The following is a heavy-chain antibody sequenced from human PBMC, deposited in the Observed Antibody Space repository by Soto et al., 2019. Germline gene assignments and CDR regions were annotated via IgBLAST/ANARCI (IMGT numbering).Heavy chain of an antibody. V-gene: IGHV4-39*01. CDR3: ASPRTDYYDSSGYYAFDI. Sequence: QLQLQESGPGLVKPSETLSLTCTVSGGSISSSSYYWGWIRQPPGKGLEWMGRIYYSGSTYYNPSLKSRVTIAVDTSKNQFSLKLSSVTAADTAVYYCASPRTDYYDSSGYYAFDIWGQGTMVTVSS. CDR2: IYYSGST. J-gene: IGHJ3*02. D-gene: IGHD3-22*01. CDR1: GGSISSSSYY.